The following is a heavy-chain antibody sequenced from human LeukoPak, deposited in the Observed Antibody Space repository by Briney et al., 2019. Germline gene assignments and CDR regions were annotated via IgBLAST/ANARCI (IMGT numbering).Heavy chain of an antibody. CDR2: IIPIFGTA. D-gene: IGHD2-2*01. J-gene: IGHJ5*02. CDR1: GGTFSSYA. Sequence: SVKVSCKASGGTFSSYAISWVRQAPGQGLEWMGGIIPIFGTANYAQKFQGRVTITADESTSTAYMELSSLRSEDTAVYYCARDRGFDIVVVPAAEWLKYNWFDPWGQGTLVTVSS. CDR3: ARDRGFDIVVVPAAEWLKYNWFDP. V-gene: IGHV1-69*13.